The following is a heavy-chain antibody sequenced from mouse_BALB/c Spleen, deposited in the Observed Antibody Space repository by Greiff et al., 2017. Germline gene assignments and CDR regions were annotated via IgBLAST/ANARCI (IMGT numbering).Heavy chain of an antibody. CDR2: ISSGSSTI. Sequence: EVQRVESGGGLVQPGGSRKLSCAASGFTFSSFGMHWVRQAPEKGLEWVAYISSGSSTIYYADTVKGRFTISRDNPKNTLFLQMTSLRSEDTAMYYCARYGSSFWYFDVWGAGTTVTVSS. CDR1: GFTFSSFG. V-gene: IGHV5-17*02. J-gene: IGHJ1*01. D-gene: IGHD1-1*01. CDR3: ARYGSSFWYFDV.